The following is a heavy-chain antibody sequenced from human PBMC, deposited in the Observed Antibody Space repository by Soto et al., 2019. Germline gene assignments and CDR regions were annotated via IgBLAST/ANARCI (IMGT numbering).Heavy chain of an antibody. CDR3: ARGPPRGAYTTHFDH. CDR2: VNPSVNST. V-gene: IGHV1-46*01. Sequence: ASVKVSCKASGYPFTAYYIHWIRQAPGQGLQWMGRVNPSVNSTTYAEKFQGRVTVTWDTSTSTVFLEMISLRSEDSALYYCARGPPRGAYTTHFDHWGQGSMVTVSS. J-gene: IGHJ5*02. D-gene: IGHD1-1*01. CDR1: GYPFTAYY.